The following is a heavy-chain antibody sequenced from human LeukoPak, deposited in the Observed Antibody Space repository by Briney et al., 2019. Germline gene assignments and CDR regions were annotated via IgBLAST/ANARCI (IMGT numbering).Heavy chain of an antibody. J-gene: IGHJ4*02. Sequence: PETLSLTCTVSGGSISSYYWSWIRQPPGKGLEWIGYIYYSGSTNYNPSLKSRVTISVDTSKNQFSLKLSPVTAADTAVYYCASLYGWYSPFDYWGQGTLVTVSS. CDR2: IYYSGST. D-gene: IGHD6-19*01. V-gene: IGHV4-59*08. CDR1: GGSISSYY. CDR3: ASLYGWYSPFDY.